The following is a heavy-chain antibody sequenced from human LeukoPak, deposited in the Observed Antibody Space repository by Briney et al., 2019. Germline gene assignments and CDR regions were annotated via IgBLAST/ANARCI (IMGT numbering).Heavy chain of an antibody. Sequence: ASVKVSCKASGYTFTTYGISWVRQAPGQGLEWMGWISAYNGNTNYAQKLQGRVTMTTDTSTSTAYMELRSLTSGDTAVYYCARDVAARDYYGSGSYWFDPWGQGTLVTVSS. J-gene: IGHJ5*02. CDR1: GYTFTTYG. CDR2: ISAYNGNT. D-gene: IGHD3-10*01. V-gene: IGHV1-18*01. CDR3: ARDVAARDYYGSGSYWFDP.